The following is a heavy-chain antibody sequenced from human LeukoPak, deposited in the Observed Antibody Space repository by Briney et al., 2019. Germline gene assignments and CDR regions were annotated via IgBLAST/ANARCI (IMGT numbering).Heavy chain of an antibody. CDR1: GGSISSSNW. CDR2: IYYSGST. D-gene: IGHD3-16*02. CDR3: ARGYGVYDYVWGSYRYEPHFDY. V-gene: IGHV4-4*02. Sequence: SETLSLTCAVSGGSISSSNWWSWVRQPPGKGLEWIGYIYYSGSTNYNPSLKSRVTISVDTSKNQFSLKLSSVTAADTAVYYCARGYGVYDYVWGSYRYEPHFDYWGQGTLVTVSS. J-gene: IGHJ4*02.